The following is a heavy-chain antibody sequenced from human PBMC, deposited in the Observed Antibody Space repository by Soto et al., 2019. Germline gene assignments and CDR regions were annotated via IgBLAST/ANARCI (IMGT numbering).Heavy chain of an antibody. CDR1: GFSLSTSGVG. J-gene: IGHJ4*02. V-gene: IGHV2-5*02. D-gene: IGHD5-12*01. CDR3: AHVYGGYDNFDY. CDR2: IYWDDDK. Sequence: QITLKESGPTLVKPTQTLTLTCTFSGFSLSTSGVGVGWIRQPPGKALEWLAVIYWDDDKRYSPSLKSRLTITKDTSKIHVVLTMTNMDPVDTATYYCAHVYGGYDNFDYWGQGTLVTVSS.